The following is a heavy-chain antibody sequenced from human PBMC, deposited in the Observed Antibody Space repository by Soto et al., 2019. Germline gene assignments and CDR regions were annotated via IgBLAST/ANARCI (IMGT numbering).Heavy chain of an antibody. Sequence: EVQLVESGGGLVQPGGSLRLSCAASGFTFSSYSMNWVRQAPGKGLEWVSYISSSSSTIYYADSVKGRFTISRDNAKNSLDLQMNSLRDEDTAVYYCAREYAAAAGTAYDYWGQGTLVTVSS. CDR2: ISSSSSTI. CDR3: AREYAAAAGTAYDY. V-gene: IGHV3-48*02. D-gene: IGHD6-13*01. CDR1: GFTFSSYS. J-gene: IGHJ4*02.